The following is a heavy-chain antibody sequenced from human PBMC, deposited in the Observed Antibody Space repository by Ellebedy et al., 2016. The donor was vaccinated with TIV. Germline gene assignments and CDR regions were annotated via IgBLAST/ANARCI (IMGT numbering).Heavy chain of an antibody. CDR3: ARGDYYCSGSYYTFFDY. Sequence: GESLKISCAASGFTFSDYYMSWIRQAPGKGLEWVSYISSSSSYTNYADSVKGRFTISRDNAKNSLYLRMNSLRAEDTAVYYCARGDYYCSGSYYTFFDYWGQGTLVTVSS. V-gene: IGHV3-11*06. J-gene: IGHJ4*02. CDR1: GFTFSDYY. CDR2: ISSSSSYT. D-gene: IGHD3-10*01.